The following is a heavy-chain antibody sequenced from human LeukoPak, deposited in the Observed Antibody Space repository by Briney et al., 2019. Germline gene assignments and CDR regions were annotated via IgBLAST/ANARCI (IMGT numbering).Heavy chain of an antibody. V-gene: IGHV3-23*01. CDR3: ARDSSGSMVRGVPDY. D-gene: IGHD3-10*01. CDR1: GFTFSNYA. J-gene: IGHJ4*02. CDR2: ISGSGDST. Sequence: GGSLRLSCAASGFTFSNYAMRWVRQAPGKGLEWVSGISGSGDSTYYADSVKGRFTISRDNSKNTLYLQMNSLRAEDTAVYYCARDSSGSMVRGVPDYWGQGTLVTVSS.